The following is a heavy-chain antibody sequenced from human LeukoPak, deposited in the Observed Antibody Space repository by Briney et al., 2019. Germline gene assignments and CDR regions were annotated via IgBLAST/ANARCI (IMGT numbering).Heavy chain of an antibody. J-gene: IGHJ3*02. Sequence: GGSLRLSCAASGFTFSSYSMNWVRQAPGKGLEWVSSINSSSSYIYYADSVKGRFTISRDNAKNSLYLQMNSLRAEDTAVYFCARDFYDSDAFDIWGQGTMVTVSS. CDR3: ARDFYDSDAFDI. D-gene: IGHD3-16*01. CDR2: INSSSSYI. CDR1: GFTFSSYS. V-gene: IGHV3-21*01.